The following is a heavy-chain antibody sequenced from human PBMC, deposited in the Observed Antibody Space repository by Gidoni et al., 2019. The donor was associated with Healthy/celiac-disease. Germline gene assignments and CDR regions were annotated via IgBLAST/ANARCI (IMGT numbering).Heavy chain of an antibody. CDR1: AFNFGCYA. CDR2: ISGSGGST. CDR3: AKGPRTLRFLEWLPQYYFDY. Sequence: EVQLLVSGGGLVQPGGSLRLSCAAPAFNFGCYALRWVRQAPWKGLEWVSAISGSGGSTYYADSVKGRFTISRDNSKNTLYLQMNSLRAEDTAVYYCAKGPRTLRFLEWLPQYYFDYWGQGTLVTVSS. D-gene: IGHD3-3*01. V-gene: IGHV3-23*01. J-gene: IGHJ4*02.